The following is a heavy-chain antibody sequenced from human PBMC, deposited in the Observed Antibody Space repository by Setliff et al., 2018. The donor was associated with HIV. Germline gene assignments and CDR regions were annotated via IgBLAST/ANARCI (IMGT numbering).Heavy chain of an antibody. CDR1: GFPVRDNY. V-gene: IGHV3-53*05. CDR3: ARSPLSIVGATGYYYYMDV. J-gene: IGHJ6*03. D-gene: IGHD1-26*01. Sequence: PGGSLRLSCAASGFPVRDNYMTWVRQAPGKGLEWVSFIYSDGRTYYAESVKGRFTISRDNSKNTLYLQMNSLRADDTAVYYCARSPLSIVGATGYYYYMDVWGKGTTVTVSS. CDR2: IYSDGRT.